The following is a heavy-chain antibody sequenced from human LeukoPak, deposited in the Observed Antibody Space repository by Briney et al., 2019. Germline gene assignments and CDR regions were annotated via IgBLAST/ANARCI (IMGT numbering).Heavy chain of an antibody. CDR2: INPNSGGT. CDR1: GYTFTGYY. V-gene: IGHV1-2*06. Sequence: ASVKVSCKASGYTFTGYYMHWVRQAPGQGLEWMGRINPNSGGTNSAQKFQGRVTITRDTSISTAYMELSRLTSDDTAVYYCARGELVGLGATSAGWFDPWGQGTLVTVSS. D-gene: IGHD1-26*01. J-gene: IGHJ5*02. CDR3: ARGELVGLGATSAGWFDP.